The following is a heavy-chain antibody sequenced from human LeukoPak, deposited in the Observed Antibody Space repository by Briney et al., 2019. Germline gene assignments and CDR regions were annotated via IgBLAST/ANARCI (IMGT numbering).Heavy chain of an antibody. V-gene: IGHV4-4*07. CDR3: ARDQGYYYDSSGYYSY. CDR2: IYTSGST. Sequence: SETLSLTCTVSGGSISSYYWSWIRQPAGRGLEWIGRIYTSGSTNYNPSLKSRVTMSVDTSKNQFSLKLSSVTAADTAVYYCARDQGYYYDSSGYYSYWGQGTLVTVSS. J-gene: IGHJ4*02. D-gene: IGHD3-22*01. CDR1: GGSISSYY.